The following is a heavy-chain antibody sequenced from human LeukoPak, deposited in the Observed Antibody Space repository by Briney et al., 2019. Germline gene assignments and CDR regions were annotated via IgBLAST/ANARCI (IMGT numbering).Heavy chain of an antibody. V-gene: IGHV3-23*01. CDR3: ATKLGSGYDYVY. CDR1: GFTFSSYA. CDR2: ISGSGGST. Sequence: GGSLRLSCAASGFTFSSYAMSWVRQAPGKGLEWVSAISGSGGSTFYAVSVEGRFTISRDNSKNTLYLQMNSLRAEGTAVYYCATKLGSGYDYVYWGQGTLVTVSS. D-gene: IGHD5-12*01. J-gene: IGHJ4*02.